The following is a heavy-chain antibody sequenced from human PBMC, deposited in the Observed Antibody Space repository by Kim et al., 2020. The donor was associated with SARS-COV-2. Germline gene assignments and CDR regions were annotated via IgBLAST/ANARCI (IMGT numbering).Heavy chain of an antibody. V-gene: IGHV3-7*03. J-gene: IGHJ4*02. D-gene: IGHD1-20*01. Sequence: GGSLRLSCAASGLTLSTYWMTWVRQAPGKGLEWVANIKPDGSDKYYVDSVKGRFTISRDNAKNSVYLQMNSLRADDTAVYHCAGGITGGYWGQGTLVTVS. CDR1: GLTLSTYW. CDR3: AGGITGGY. CDR2: IKPDGSDK.